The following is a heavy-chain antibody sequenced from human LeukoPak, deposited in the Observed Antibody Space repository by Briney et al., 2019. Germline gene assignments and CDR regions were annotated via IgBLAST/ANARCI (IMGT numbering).Heavy chain of an antibody. CDR3: ASFNESVGAHDY. Sequence: PSETLSLTCTVSGGSISSSSYYWGWIRQPPGKGLEWIGSIYYSGSTYYNPSLKSRVTISVDTSKNQFSLKLSSVTAADTAVYYCASFNESVGAHDYWGQGTLVTVSS. J-gene: IGHJ4*02. D-gene: IGHD1-26*01. CDR1: GGSISSSSYY. V-gene: IGHV4-39*01. CDR2: IYYSGST.